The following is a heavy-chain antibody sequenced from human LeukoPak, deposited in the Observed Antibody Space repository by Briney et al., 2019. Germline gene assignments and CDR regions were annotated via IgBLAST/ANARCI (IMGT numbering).Heavy chain of an antibody. Sequence: GGSLRLSCAASGFTLSSYSMNWVRQAPGKGLEWVSYISSSSGTIYYADSVRGRFTISRDNAKNSLYLQMNSLRAEDTDVYYCARDLGVVSHYYFVSWGQGTLVTVSS. J-gene: IGHJ4*02. V-gene: IGHV3-48*01. D-gene: IGHD2/OR15-2a*01. CDR2: ISSSSGTI. CDR3: ARDLGVVSHYYFVS. CDR1: GFTLSSYS.